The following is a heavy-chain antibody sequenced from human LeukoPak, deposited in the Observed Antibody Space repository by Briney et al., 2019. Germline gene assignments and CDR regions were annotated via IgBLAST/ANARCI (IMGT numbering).Heavy chain of an antibody. J-gene: IGHJ6*02. Sequence: GESLMISCKGSGYSFTSYWIGWVRQMPGKGLEWMGIIYPGDSDTRYSPSFQGQVTISADKSISTAYLQWSSLKASDTAMYYCARYATVTDYGMDVWGQGTTVTVSS. CDR1: GYSFTSYW. CDR2: IYPGDSDT. V-gene: IGHV5-51*01. CDR3: ARYATVTDYGMDV. D-gene: IGHD4-17*01.